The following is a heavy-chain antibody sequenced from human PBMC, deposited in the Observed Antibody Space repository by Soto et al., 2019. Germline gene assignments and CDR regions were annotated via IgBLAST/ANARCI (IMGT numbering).Heavy chain of an antibody. CDR2: IYYSGST. CDR1: GGSISSGGYY. J-gene: IGHJ4*02. Sequence: QVQLQESGPGLVKPSQTLSLTCTVSGGSISSGGYYWSWIRQHPGKGLEWIGYIYYSGSTYFNPSLKSRVIISVDTSKNQFSLKLTSVTAADTAVYYCARVALPHDYSNYDFDYWGQGTLVTVSS. D-gene: IGHD4-4*01. V-gene: IGHV4-31*03. CDR3: ARVALPHDYSNYDFDY.